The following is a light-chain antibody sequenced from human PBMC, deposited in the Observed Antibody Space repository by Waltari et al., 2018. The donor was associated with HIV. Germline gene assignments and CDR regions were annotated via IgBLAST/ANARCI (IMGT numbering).Light chain of an antibody. J-gene: IGKJ3*01. CDR3: QQYDNLPFT. CDR2: DAS. V-gene: IGKV1-33*01. Sequence: DIQMTQSPSSLSASVGDRVTITCQASQDISNYLNWYQKKPGKAPQHLIYDASNLETGVPARVSGSGSGTDFTFTISSLQPEDIATYYCQQYDNLPFTFGPGTKVDIK. CDR1: QDISNY.